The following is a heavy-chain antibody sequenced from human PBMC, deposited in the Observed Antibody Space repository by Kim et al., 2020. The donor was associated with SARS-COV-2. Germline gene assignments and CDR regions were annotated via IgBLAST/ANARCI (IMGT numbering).Heavy chain of an antibody. Sequence: DSVPVYSPSFHGQVTNSTDKSISTAYLQWNSLKASDTAMYYCARRTDYFDYWGQGTQVTVSS. CDR3: ARRTDYFDY. CDR2: DSVP. J-gene: IGHJ4*02. V-gene: IGHV5-51*01.